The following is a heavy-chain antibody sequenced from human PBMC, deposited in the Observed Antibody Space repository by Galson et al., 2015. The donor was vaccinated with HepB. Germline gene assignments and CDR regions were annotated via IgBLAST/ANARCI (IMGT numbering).Heavy chain of an antibody. J-gene: IGHJ4*02. CDR3: ARRGGRRDEDN. Sequence: SLRLSCAASGFTFSSYSMNWVRQAPGRGLGWVSYISSSGSSKTYADSVEGRFTISRDNVKNLLYLQMNSLRAEDTALYYCARRGGRRDEDNWGQGTLVTVSS. V-gene: IGHV3-48*01. CDR1: GFTFSSYS. CDR2: ISSSGSSK. D-gene: IGHD5-24*01.